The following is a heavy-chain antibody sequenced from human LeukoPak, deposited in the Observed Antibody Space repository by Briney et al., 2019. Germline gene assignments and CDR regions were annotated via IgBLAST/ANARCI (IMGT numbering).Heavy chain of an antibody. V-gene: IGHV4-59*01. CDR2: IYYSGST. D-gene: IGHD6-19*01. CDR3: ARVRGYSSGWYGYYFDY. CDR1: GGSISSYY. Sequence: PSETLSLTCTVSGGSISSYYWSWIRQPPGKGLEWIGYIYYSGSTNYNPSLKSRVTISVDTSKNQFSLKLSSVTAADTAVYYCARVRGYSSGWYGYYFDYWGQGTLVTVSS. J-gene: IGHJ4*02.